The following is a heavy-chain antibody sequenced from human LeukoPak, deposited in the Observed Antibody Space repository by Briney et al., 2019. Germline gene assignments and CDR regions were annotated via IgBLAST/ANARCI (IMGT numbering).Heavy chain of an antibody. V-gene: IGHV1-18*01. CDR2: ISTSNDDT. CDR1: GYSFTNYD. D-gene: IGHD3-22*01. J-gene: IGHJ5*02. CDR3: ARDHPVPYDSSVRGWFDP. Sequence: GASVKVSCKTSGYSFTNYDVTWVRQAPGQGLEWMGWISTSNDDTDFAERLQARVSMTTDTSTSTAYMELSSLRSVDTAVYYCARDHPVPYDSSVRGWFDPWGQGTLVTVSS.